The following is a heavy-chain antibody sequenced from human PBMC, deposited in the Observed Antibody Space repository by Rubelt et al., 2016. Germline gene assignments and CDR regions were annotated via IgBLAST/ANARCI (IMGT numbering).Heavy chain of an antibody. CDR2: IQSGGAT. V-gene: IGHV3-53*01. CDR3: ARDSAD. D-gene: IGHD3-10*01. CDR1: DFTVSNNY. J-gene: IGHJ4*02. Sequence: EVQLVESGGGLIQPGGSLRLSCTASDFTVSNNYMTWVRQGPGKGLEWVSGIQSGGATYYADSVKGRFPLSRDNAGNTLYRQMNNLRAEDTAVYFCARDSADWGQGTLVTVSS.